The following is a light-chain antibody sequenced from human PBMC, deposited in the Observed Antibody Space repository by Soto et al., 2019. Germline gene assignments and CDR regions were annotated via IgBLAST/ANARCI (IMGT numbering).Light chain of an antibody. CDR3: QQYDNSPPYT. CDR1: QRVSSSY. J-gene: IGKJ2*01. V-gene: IGKV3-20*01. CDR2: VAS. Sequence: EILLTQSPGTLSLSPGERATLSCRASQRVSSSYLAWYQQKPGLAPRLLIYVASSRATGIPDRFSGSGSGTDFTLTISRLEPEDFAVYYCQQYDNSPPYTFGQGTKLEI.